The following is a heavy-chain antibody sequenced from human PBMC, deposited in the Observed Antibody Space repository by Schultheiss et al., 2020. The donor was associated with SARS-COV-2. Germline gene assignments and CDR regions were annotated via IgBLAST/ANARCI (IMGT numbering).Heavy chain of an antibody. CDR1: GFTFSSYG. CDR3: TILRYSSSPDY. J-gene: IGHJ4*02. CDR2: IKQDGSEK. Sequence: GGSLRLSCAASGFTFSSYGMHWVRQAPGKGLEWVANIKQDGSEKYYVDSVKGRFTISRDNAKNSLYLQMNSLRAEDTAVYYCTILRYSSSPDYWGQGTLVTVSS. D-gene: IGHD6-13*01. V-gene: IGHV3-7*03.